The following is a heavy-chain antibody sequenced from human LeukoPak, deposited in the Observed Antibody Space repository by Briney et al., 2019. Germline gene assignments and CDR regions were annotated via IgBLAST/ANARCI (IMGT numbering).Heavy chain of an antibody. Sequence: GGSLRLSCAASGFTFSSDWMIWVRQAPGKGLEWVANIKPDEGEKYYVDSVKGRFTVSRDNAKNSLYLQMNSLRAEDTAVYYCARDQDCGGDCYYDYWGQGTLVTVSS. CDR2: IKPDEGEK. J-gene: IGHJ4*02. CDR1: GFTFSSDW. D-gene: IGHD2-21*02. V-gene: IGHV3-7*01. CDR3: ARDQDCGGDCYYDY.